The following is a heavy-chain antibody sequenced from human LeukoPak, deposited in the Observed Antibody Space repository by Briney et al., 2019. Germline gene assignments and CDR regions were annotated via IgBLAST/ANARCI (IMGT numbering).Heavy chain of an antibody. V-gene: IGHV3-7*01. CDR1: GFTFSSYW. CDR3: GGEGGYSGSYYFDY. J-gene: IGHJ4*02. Sequence: GGSLRLSCAASGFTFSSYWMSWVRQAPGKGLEWVANIKQDGSEKYYVDSVKGRFTISRDNAKNSLYLQMNSLRAEDTAVYYCGGEGGYSGSYYFDYGGQEPLVPFPS. CDR2: IKQDGSEK. D-gene: IGHD1-26*01.